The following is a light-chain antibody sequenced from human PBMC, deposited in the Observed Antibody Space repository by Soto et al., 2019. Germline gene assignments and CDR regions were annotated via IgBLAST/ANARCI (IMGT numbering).Light chain of an antibody. Sequence: EIVLMQSPGTLSLSPGERATLSCWASQSVRSNYLDWYQQKPGQAPRVVISGIFRRATGIPARFSGSGSGTDFTLTISSLEPEDFAVYYCQQRSSWPFTFGPGTKVDIK. V-gene: IGKV3D-20*02. CDR3: QQRSSWPFT. CDR2: GIF. J-gene: IGKJ3*01. CDR1: QSVRSNY.